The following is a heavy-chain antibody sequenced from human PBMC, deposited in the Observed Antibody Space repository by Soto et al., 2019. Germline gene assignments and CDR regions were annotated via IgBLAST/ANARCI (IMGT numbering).Heavy chain of an antibody. V-gene: IGHV3-23*01. CDR2: ISGTGDTT. J-gene: IGHJ4*02. D-gene: IGHD2-2*01. CDR3: AKGYCSSTSCSFDY. Sequence: CAASGFTFTNFAMNWVRQAPGKGLEWVSVISGTGDTTYNADSVKGRFTISRDNSMNTAFLQMNSLRAEDTALYYCAKGYCSSTSCSFDYWGQGTLVTVSS. CDR1: GFTFTNFA.